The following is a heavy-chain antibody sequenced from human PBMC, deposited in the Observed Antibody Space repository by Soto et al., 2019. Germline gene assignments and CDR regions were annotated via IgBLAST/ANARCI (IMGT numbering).Heavy chain of an antibody. D-gene: IGHD6-6*01. Sequence: PSETLSLTCTVSGGSISSYYWSWIRQPPGKGLEWIGYIYYSGSTNYNPSLKSRVTISVDTSKNQFSLKLSSVTAADTAVYYCARERSIAARTNWFDPWGQGTLVTVSS. J-gene: IGHJ5*02. CDR2: IYYSGST. CDR3: ARERSIAARTNWFDP. CDR1: GGSISSYY. V-gene: IGHV4-59*01.